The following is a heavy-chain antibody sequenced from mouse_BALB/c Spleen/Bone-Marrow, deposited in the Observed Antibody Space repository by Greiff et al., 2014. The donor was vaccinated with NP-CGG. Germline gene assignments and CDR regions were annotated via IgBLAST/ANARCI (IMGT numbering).Heavy chain of an antibody. Sequence: QVQLQQSGAELARPGASVKMSCKASGYTFTYSTMYWVKQRPGQGLEWIGYIYPNSDYTNYNQKFKDKATLTADKSSSTAYMQRSSWTAEDSAVYYCAREVYGSGLAYWGHGTLVTVSA. CDR2: IYPNSDYT. CDR3: AREVYGSGLAY. V-gene: IGHV1-4*01. CDR1: GYTFTYST. D-gene: IGHD2-2*01. J-gene: IGHJ3*01.